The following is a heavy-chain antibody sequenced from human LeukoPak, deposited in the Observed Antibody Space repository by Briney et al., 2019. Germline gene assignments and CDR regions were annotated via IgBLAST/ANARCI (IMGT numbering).Heavy chain of an antibody. CDR2: IYYSGGT. Sequence: SETLSLTCTVSGGSISSYYWSWIRQPPGKGLEWIGYIYYSGGTNYNPSLKSRVTISVDTSKDQFSLKLSSVTAADTAVYYCARLGFSNSGSYLAPSDYWGQGTLVTVSS. CDR1: GGSISSYY. J-gene: IGHJ4*02. V-gene: IGHV4-59*08. D-gene: IGHD1-26*01. CDR3: ARLGFSNSGSYLAPSDY.